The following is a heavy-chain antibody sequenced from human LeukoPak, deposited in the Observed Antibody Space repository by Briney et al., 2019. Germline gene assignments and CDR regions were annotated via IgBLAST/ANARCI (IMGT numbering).Heavy chain of an antibody. CDR3: ARFSGSSGWYKHDAFDI. V-gene: IGHV4-61*02. Sequence: PSQTLSLTCTVSGGSISSGSYYWSWIRQPAGKGLEWIGRIYTSGSTNYNPSLKSRVTISVDTSKNQFSLKLSSVTAADTAVYYCARFSGSSGWYKHDAFDIWGQGTMVTVSS. CDR2: IYTSGST. CDR1: GGSISSGSYY. D-gene: IGHD6-19*01. J-gene: IGHJ3*02.